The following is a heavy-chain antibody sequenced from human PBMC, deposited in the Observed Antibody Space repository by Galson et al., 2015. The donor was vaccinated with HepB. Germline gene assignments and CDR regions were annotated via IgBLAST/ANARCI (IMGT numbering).Heavy chain of an antibody. Sequence: SLRLSCASSGFSFSNYAIHWVRQAPGKGLEWMAVISYDGSYKYYADSVKGRFTVSRDYSRSTLYLQMNSLGAEDTAVYYCAKGGPGRITMMINRLLGFDPWGQGTLVTVSS. D-gene: IGHD3-22*01. CDR1: GFSFSNYA. V-gene: IGHV3-30*18. CDR3: AKGGPGRITMMINRLLGFDP. J-gene: IGHJ5*02. CDR2: ISYDGSYK.